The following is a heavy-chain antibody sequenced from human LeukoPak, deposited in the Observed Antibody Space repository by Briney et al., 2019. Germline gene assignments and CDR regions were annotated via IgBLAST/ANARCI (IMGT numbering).Heavy chain of an antibody. V-gene: IGHV4-59*08. CDR3: AGLHFAASEEFDP. D-gene: IGHD6-13*01. CDR2: ISSSGST. CDR1: GGSINGYW. J-gene: IGHJ5*02. Sequence: SETLSLTCTLSGGSINGYWWSWIRQPPGKGLEWIGYISSSGSTNYNPSLKSRVTISLATSKTHFSLNLNSVTAADTAVYYCAGLHFAASEEFDPWGQGILVTVSS.